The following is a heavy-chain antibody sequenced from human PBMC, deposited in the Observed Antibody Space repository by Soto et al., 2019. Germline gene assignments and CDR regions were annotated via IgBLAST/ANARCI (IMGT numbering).Heavy chain of an antibody. CDR1: EFTFSNFA. CDR2: ISSSGGST. D-gene: IGHD1-1*01. V-gene: IGHV3-23*01. J-gene: IGHJ3*02. CDR3: AKDIQGRGATTGDDAFDI. Sequence: GGSLRLSCVASEFTFSNFAMNWVRQAPGEGPEWVSLISSSGGSTYYADSVKGRFSISRDNSKNTLYLQMNSLRVEDTAIYYCAKDIQGRGATTGDDAFDIWGQGTMVTVSS.